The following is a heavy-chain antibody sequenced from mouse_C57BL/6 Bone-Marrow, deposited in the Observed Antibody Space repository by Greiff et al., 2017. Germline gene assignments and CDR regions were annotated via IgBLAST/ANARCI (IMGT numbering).Heavy chain of an antibody. CDR3: ARGSYDYDGDWYFDV. CDR1: GYTFTTYP. Sequence: VKLMESGAELVKPGASVKMSCKASGYTFTTYPIEWMKQNHGKSLEWIGNFHPYNDDTKYNEKFKGKATLTVEKSSSTVYLELSRLTSDDSAVYYCARGSYDYDGDWYFDVWGTGTTVTVSS. D-gene: IGHD2-4*01. V-gene: IGHV1-47*01. J-gene: IGHJ1*03. CDR2: FHPYNDDT.